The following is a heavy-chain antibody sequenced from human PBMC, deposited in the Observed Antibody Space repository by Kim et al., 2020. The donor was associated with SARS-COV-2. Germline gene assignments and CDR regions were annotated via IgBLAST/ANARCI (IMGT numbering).Heavy chain of an antibody. CDR1: GGSISSYY. CDR3: AREIDYYDSKAFDI. D-gene: IGHD3-22*01. Sequence: SETLSLTCTVSGGSISSYYWSWIRQPPGKGLEWIGYIYYSGSTNYNPSLKSRVTISVDTSKNQFSLKLSSVTAADTAVYYCAREIDYYDSKAFDIWGQGT. V-gene: IGHV4-59*01. CDR2: IYYSGST. J-gene: IGHJ3*02.